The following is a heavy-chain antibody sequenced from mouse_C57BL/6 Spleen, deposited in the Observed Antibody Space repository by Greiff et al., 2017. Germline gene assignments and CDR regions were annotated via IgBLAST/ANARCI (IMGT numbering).Heavy chain of an antibody. CDR3: TRTSYDGYPSYFDY. V-gene: IGHV1-15*01. CDR2: IDPETGGT. D-gene: IGHD2-3*01. Sequence: QVQLKQSGAELVRPGASVTLSCKASGYTFTDYEMHWVKQTPVHGLEWIGAIDPETGGTAYNQKFKGKAILTADKSSSTAYMELRSLTSEDSAVYYGTRTSYDGYPSYFDYWGQGTTLTVSS. J-gene: IGHJ2*01. CDR1: GYTFTDYE.